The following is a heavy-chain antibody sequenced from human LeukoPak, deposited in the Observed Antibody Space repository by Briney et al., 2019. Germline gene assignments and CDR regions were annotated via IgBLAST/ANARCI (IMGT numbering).Heavy chain of an antibody. CDR1: GGSISSSSYY. V-gene: IGHV4-39*01. D-gene: IGHD3-9*01. CDR3: ARLTDYDILTGFTIDY. J-gene: IGHJ4*02. CDR2: IYYSGST. Sequence: SSETLSLTCTVSGGSISSSSYYWGWIRQPPGKGLEWIGSIYYSGSTYYNPSLKSRVTISVDTSTNQFSLKLSSVTAADTAVYYCARLTDYDILTGFTIDYWGQGTLVTVSS.